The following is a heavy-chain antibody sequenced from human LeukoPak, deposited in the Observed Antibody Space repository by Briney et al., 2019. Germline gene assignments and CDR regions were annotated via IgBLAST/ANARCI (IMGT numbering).Heavy chain of an antibody. V-gene: IGHV1-2*02. Sequence: ASVKVSCKASGYTFTGQYVHWVRQVPGQGLERMGWINPNSGDTKYEQKFQGRVTMTRDTAVSTGYLELSSLTSDDTAVYYCARGYGSSWFDYWGQGTLVTVSS. CDR3: ARGYGSSWFDY. J-gene: IGHJ5*01. CDR2: INPNSGDT. CDR1: GYTFTGQY. D-gene: IGHD6-13*01.